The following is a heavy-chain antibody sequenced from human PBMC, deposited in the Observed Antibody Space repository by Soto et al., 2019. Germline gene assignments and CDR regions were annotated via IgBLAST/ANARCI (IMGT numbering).Heavy chain of an antibody. J-gene: IGHJ5*02. V-gene: IGHV4-39*01. D-gene: IGHD4-17*01. CDR3: ARLYGDYDGNWFDP. CDR1: GGSISSSSYY. Sequence: AETLSLTCTVSGGSISSSSYYWGWIRQPPGKGLEWIGSSYYSGSTYYNPALKSRVTISVDTSKNQFSLKLSSVTAADTAVYYCARLYGDYDGNWFDPWGQGTLVTVSS. CDR2: SYYSGST.